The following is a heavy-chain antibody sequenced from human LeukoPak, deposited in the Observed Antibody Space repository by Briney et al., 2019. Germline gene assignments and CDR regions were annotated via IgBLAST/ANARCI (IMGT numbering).Heavy chain of an antibody. V-gene: IGHV1-69*04. CDR1: GGTFSIYA. D-gene: IGHD3-22*01. CDR2: IIPILGIA. CDR3: ATSGRYYYDSSGYYY. Sequence: SVNVSCTASGGTFSIYAISWVRQAPGQGLEWMGRIIPILGIANYAQKFQGRVTITADKSTSTAYMELSSLRSEDTAVYYCATSGRYYYDSSGYYYWGQGTLVTVSS. J-gene: IGHJ4*02.